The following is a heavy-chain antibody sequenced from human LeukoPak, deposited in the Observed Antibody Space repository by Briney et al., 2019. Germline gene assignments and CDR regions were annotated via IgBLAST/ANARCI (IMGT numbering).Heavy chain of an antibody. J-gene: IGHJ4*02. CDR3: ARQETAGIADD. CDR1: GGSFSGYY. Sequence: SETLSLTCAVYGGSFSGYYWSWIRQPPGKGLEWIGEINHSGSTNYNPSLKSRVTISVDTSKTPFSLKLSPVSVADTAVYYCARQETAGIADDWGQGTLVTASS. D-gene: IGHD6-13*01. CDR2: INHSGST. V-gene: IGHV4-34*01.